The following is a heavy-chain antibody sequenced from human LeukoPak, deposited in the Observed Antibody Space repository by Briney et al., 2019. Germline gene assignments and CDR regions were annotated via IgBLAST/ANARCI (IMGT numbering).Heavy chain of an antibody. CDR2: IGTAGDT. CDR1: GFTFSTYD. D-gene: IGHD3-22*01. J-gene: IGHJ4*02. Sequence: GGSLRLSCAASGFTFSTYDMHWVRQATGKGLEWVSTIGTAGDTYYPGSVKGRFTISRENARNSLYLQMNSLRAGDTAMYYCARGRHLGYDSSGYLSHLDYWGQGTLVTVSS. CDR3: ARGRHLGYDSSGYLSHLDY. V-gene: IGHV3-13*01.